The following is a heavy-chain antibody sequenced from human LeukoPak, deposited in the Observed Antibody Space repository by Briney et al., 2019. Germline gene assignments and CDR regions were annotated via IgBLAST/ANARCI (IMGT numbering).Heavy chain of an antibody. CDR3: PKGSAAARPYYFDY. V-gene: IGHV3-23*01. CDR1: GFTFNNYA. D-gene: IGHD6-13*01. CDR2: ITDSGGDT. J-gene: IGHJ4*02. Sequence: GGSLRLSCAASGFTFNNYAMGWVLQAPGKGLEWVSAITDSGGDTYYADSVKGRFTISRDNSQNTLYLQMNSLRAEDTAVYYCPKGSAAARPYYFDYWGQGILVTVSS.